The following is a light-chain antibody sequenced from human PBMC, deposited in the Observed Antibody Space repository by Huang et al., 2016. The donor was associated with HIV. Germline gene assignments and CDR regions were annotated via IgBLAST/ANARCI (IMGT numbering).Light chain of an antibody. V-gene: IGKV2-28*01. J-gene: IGKJ2*01. Sequence: DIVMTQSPLSLPVTPGEPASISCRSSQSPLQDEGNNYLDWYLQKPGQSPQLLIYMAFDRASGGPDRFSGSGSGTDFTLKISRVEAEDVGVYYCMQALQTPYTFGQGTKLEIK. CDR2: MAF. CDR1: QSPLQDEGNNY. CDR3: MQALQTPYT.